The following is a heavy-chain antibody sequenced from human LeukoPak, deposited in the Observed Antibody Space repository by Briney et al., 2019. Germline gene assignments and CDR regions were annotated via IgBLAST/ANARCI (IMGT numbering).Heavy chain of an antibody. D-gene: IGHD6-13*01. Sequence: SGPTLVNPTQTPTLTCTFSGFSLSTSGVGGGWIPQPPGKAPEWLALIYWNDDKRYSPSLKSRLTITKDTSKNQVVLTMTNMDPVDTATYYCAHGVPSSSWNNYFDYWGQGTLVTVSS. CDR2: IYWNDDK. J-gene: IGHJ4*02. V-gene: IGHV2-5*01. CDR1: GFSLSTSGVG. CDR3: AHGVPSSSWNNYFDY.